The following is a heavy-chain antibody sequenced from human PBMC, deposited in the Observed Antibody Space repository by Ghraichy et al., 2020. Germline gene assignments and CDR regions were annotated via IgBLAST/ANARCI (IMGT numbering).Heavy chain of an antibody. CDR1: GGSISSSSYY. CDR2: ISYIGNT. Sequence: SETLSLTCTVSGGSISSSSYYWGWIRQPPGKGLEWIGTISYIGNTYSNPSLKSRVTISVDTPKNQFSLKLSSVTAADTAVYYCGRHPYSSSWYGYFQYWGQGTLVTVSS. J-gene: IGHJ1*01. V-gene: IGHV4-39*01. D-gene: IGHD6-13*01. CDR3: GRHPYSSSWYGYFQY.